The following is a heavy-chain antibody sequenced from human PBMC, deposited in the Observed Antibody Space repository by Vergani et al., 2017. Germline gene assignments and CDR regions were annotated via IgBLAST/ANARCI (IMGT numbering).Heavy chain of an antibody. CDR1: GGSISSSSYY. J-gene: IGHJ4*02. CDR3: AKGARGIQLWLRWVY. D-gene: IGHD5-18*01. V-gene: IGHV4-39*07. CDR2: IYYSGST. Sequence: QLQLQESGPGLVKPSETLSLTCTVSGGSISSSSYYWGWIRQPPGKGLEWIGSIYYSGSTYYNPSLKSRVTISVDTSKNQFSLKLSSVTAADTAVYYCAKGARGIQLWLRWVYWGQGTLVTVSS.